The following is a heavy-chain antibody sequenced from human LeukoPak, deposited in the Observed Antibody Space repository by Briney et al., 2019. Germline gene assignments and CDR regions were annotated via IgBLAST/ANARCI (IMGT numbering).Heavy chain of an antibody. Sequence: GGYLRLSCAASGFTIITYAMSWVRQAPGKGLEWVSAISGGSGNTYYADSVRGRFTISRDNAKNSLYLQMNSLTSEDTAVYYCSKDSSSGSSYYFHGMEVWGQGTTVTVSS. J-gene: IGHJ6*02. V-gene: IGHV3-23*01. CDR3: SKDSSSGSSYYFHGMEV. CDR1: GFTIITYA. D-gene: IGHD3-10*01. CDR2: ISGGSGNT.